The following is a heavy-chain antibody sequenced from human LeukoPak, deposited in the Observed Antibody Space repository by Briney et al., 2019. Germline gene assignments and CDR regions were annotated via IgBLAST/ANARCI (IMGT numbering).Heavy chain of an antibody. D-gene: IGHD2-2*01. Sequence: ASVKVSCKASGYTFTGYYMHWVRQAPGQGLEWMGWINPNSGGTNYAQKFQGRVTMTGDTSISTAYMELSRLRSDDTAVYYCASQGYCSSTSCYGAFDIWGQGTMVTVSS. V-gene: IGHV1-2*02. CDR3: ASQGYCSSTSCYGAFDI. CDR1: GYTFTGYY. J-gene: IGHJ3*02. CDR2: INPNSGGT.